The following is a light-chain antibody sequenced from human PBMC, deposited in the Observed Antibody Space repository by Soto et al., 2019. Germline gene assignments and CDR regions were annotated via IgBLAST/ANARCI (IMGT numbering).Light chain of an antibody. CDR2: GAS. CDR1: QSVSSY. CDR3: QQRSNWPSLT. Sequence: EIVMPQSPATLSVSPGERATLSCRASQSVSSYLAWYQQKPGQAPRLLIYGASTRATDIPARFSGSGSETDFTLTISSLEPEDSAVYYCQQRSNWPSLTFGGGTKVDIK. J-gene: IGKJ4*01. V-gene: IGKV3-11*01.